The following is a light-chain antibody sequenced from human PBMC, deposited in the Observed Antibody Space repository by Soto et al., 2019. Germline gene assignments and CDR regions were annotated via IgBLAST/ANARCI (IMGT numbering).Light chain of an antibody. CDR3: QQYVHWPPGT. J-gene: IGKJ1*01. Sequence: EIVVTQSPATLSVSPGERVTLSCRASQSVSSSLAWYQQRPGQAPRLLIYDTSTRAPGIAARFRGSGSGTEFTITVTSLQSEDVAVYYCQQYVHWPPGTFGQGTTVDIK. V-gene: IGKV3-15*01. CDR1: QSVSSS. CDR2: DTS.